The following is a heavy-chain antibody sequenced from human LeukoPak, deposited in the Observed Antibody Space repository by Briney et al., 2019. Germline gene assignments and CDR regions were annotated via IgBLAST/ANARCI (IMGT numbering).Heavy chain of an antibody. J-gene: IGHJ4*02. CDR1: GGSISSSSYY. V-gene: IGHV4-39*01. D-gene: IGHD6-13*01. CDR3: ARYGQQLVADY. Sequence: PSETLSPTCTVSGGSISSSSYYWGWIRQPPGKGLEWIGSIYYSGSTYYNPSLKSRVTISVDTSKNQFSLKLSSVTAADTAVYYCARYGQQLVADYWGQGTLVTVSS. CDR2: IYYSGST.